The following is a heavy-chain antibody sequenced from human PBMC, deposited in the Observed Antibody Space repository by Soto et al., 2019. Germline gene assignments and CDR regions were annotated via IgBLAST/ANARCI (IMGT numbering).Heavy chain of an antibody. CDR1: GFTFSDYY. D-gene: IGHD4-17*01. J-gene: IGHJ4*02. CDR2: SSSSGSTI. CDR3: ARSPRVTTNGVFDY. V-gene: IGHV3-11*01. Sequence: VQQVESGGGLVNPGGSLRLSCEAVGFTFSDYYMNWIRQAPGKGLEWISYSSSSGSTIYYADSVKGRFTISRDNAKNSLYLQMNSLRAEDTAVYYCARSPRVTTNGVFDYWGQGTLVTVSS.